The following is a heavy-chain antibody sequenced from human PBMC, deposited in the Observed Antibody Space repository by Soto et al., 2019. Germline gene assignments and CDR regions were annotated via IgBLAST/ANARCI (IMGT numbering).Heavy chain of an antibody. CDR1: GFMFSDSD. V-gene: IGHV3-30*03. CDR2: VSYDGSKK. J-gene: IGHJ4*02. D-gene: IGHD4-17*01. Sequence: SGGSLRLSCAASGFMFSDSDMHWVRQAPGKGLEWVAEVSYDGSKKYYADSVKGRFTISRDNSKNTLYLQMNSLRPEDTAVYYCAREGTMTSFTYWGQGALVTVSS. CDR3: AREGTMTSFTY.